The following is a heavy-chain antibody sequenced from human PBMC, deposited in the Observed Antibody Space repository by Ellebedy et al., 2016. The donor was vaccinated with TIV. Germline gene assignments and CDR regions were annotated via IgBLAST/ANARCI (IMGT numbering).Heavy chain of an antibody. CDR2: ISWNSGSI. Sequence: SLKISXAASGFTFDDYAMHWVRQAPGKGLEWVSGISWNSGSIGYADSVKGRFTISRDNAKNSLYLQMNSLRAEDTAVYYCARDLGLYSSSSGYWGQGTLVTVSS. D-gene: IGHD6-6*01. CDR3: ARDLGLYSSSSGY. CDR1: GFTFDDYA. V-gene: IGHV3-9*01. J-gene: IGHJ4*02.